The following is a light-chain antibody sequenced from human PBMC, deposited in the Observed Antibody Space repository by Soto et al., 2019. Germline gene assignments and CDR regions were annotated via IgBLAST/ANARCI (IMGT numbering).Light chain of an antibody. V-gene: IGLV2-14*03. CDR3: SSYRASSTTHYV. CDR2: DVS. J-gene: IGLJ1*01. CDR1: SSDVGGYNY. Sequence: QSALTQPASRSGSPGQSITISCTGTSSDVGGYNYVSWYQQHPGKGPKLMIYDVSNRPSGVSNRFSGSKSGNTASLTISGLQAEDEADYYCSSYRASSTTHYVFGTGTKLTVL.